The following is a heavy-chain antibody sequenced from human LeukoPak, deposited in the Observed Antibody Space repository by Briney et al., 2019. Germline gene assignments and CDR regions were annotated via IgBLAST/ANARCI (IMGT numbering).Heavy chain of an antibody. Sequence: PGGSLRTSCAASGVTRSSNYMSWVRQGPGKGVEWVSVIYSGGSTYYADSVKGRFTISRHNSKNTLYLQMNSLRAEDTAVYYCARYGEPYAFDIWGQGTMVTVSS. CDR1: GVTRSSNY. D-gene: IGHD2-21*01. J-gene: IGHJ3*02. CDR3: ARYGEPYAFDI. CDR2: IYSGGST. V-gene: IGHV3-53*04.